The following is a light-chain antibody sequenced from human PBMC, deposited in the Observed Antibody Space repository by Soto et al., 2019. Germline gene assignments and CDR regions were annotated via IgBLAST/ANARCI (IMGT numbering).Light chain of an antibody. Sequence: DIVLTQSPGTLSLSPGETATLSCRASQSVRTSYLAWYQQKPGQAPRLLIYGASSRATGIPDRFNGSGSGTDFTLTISRLEPEDFAMYYCQQYGSSLRTFGQGPKVEI. CDR1: QSVRTSY. CDR3: QQYGSSLRT. J-gene: IGKJ1*01. CDR2: GAS. V-gene: IGKV3-20*01.